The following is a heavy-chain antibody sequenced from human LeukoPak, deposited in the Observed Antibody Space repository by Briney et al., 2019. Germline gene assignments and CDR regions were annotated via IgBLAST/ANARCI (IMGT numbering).Heavy chain of an antibody. CDR2: INPNSGGT. D-gene: IGHD6-13*01. Sequence: GASVKVSCKASGYTFTGYYMHWVRQAPGQGLEWMGRINPNSGGTNYAQKFQGRVTMTRDTSISTAYMELSRLRSDDTAAYYCAREYGAAAGDAFDIWGQGTMVTVSS. V-gene: IGHV1-2*06. J-gene: IGHJ3*02. CDR1: GYTFTGYY. CDR3: AREYGAAAGDAFDI.